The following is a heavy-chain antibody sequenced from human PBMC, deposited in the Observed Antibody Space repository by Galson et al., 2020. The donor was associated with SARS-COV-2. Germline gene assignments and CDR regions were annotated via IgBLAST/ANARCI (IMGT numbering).Heavy chain of an antibody. CDR3: ARAGIQLWASPRKYYYYFGMDV. D-gene: IGHD5-18*01. V-gene: IGHV4-34*01. Sequence: SETLSLTCAVYGGSFSGYYWSWNRQPPGKGLEWIGEIHPSGGTTYNPSLKSRVTISVDTSKNQFSLKLSSVTAADTAVYYCARAGIQLWASPRKYYYYFGMDVWGQGTTVTVSS. CDR2: IHPSGGT. J-gene: IGHJ6*02. CDR1: GGSFSGYY.